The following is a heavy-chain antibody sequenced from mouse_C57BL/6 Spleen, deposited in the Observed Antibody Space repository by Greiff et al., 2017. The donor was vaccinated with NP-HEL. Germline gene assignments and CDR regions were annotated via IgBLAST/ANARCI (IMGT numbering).Heavy chain of an antibody. D-gene: IGHD2-3*01. J-gene: IGHJ1*03. Sequence: EVMLVESEGGLVQPGRSMKLSCTASGFTFSDYYMAWVRQVPEKGLEWVANINYDGSSTYYLDSLKSRFIISRDNAKNILYLQMSSLKSEDTATYYCARSRDGYYVGYWYFDVWGTGTTVTVSS. CDR1: GFTFSDYY. CDR3: ARSRDGYYVGYWYFDV. CDR2: INYDGSST. V-gene: IGHV5-16*01.